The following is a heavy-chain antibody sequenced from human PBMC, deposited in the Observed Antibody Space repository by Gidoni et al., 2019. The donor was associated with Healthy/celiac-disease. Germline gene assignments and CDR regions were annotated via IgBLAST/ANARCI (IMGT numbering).Heavy chain of an antibody. CDR3: AKADRIAVAGEHYYYYYGMDV. J-gene: IGHJ6*02. D-gene: IGHD6-19*01. CDR2: VRGSGGST. V-gene: IGHV3-23*01. CDR1: GFPFSSYA. Sequence: EVQLLESGGGLGQPGGSLRLSCAASGFPFSSYAMSWVRQARGKGLEWVSAVRGSGGSTYYADSVKGRFTISRDNSKNTLYLQMNSLRAEDTAVYYCAKADRIAVAGEHYYYYYGMDVWGQGTTVTVSS.